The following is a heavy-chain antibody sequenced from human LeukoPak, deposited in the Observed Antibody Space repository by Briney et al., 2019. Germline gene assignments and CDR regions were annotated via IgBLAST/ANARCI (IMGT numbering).Heavy chain of an antibody. CDR2: IYYTGGI. CDR3: ARHGGTRITLIEVYYFDS. D-gene: IGHD4-11*01. V-gene: IGHV4-39*01. CDR1: GDSITTSSYY. Sequence: PSETLSLTCSVSGDSITTSSYYWAWIRQPPEKGLEWIGSIYYTGGINYSPSLKSRVTMSVDTSENQFSLRLSSVTAADTAVYYCARHGGTRITLIEVYYFDSWGQGTLVTVSS. J-gene: IGHJ4*02.